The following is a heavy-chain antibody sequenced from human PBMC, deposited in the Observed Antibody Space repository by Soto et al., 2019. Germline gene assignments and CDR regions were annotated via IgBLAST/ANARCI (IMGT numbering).Heavy chain of an antibody. CDR3: ARNAILRCSSTSCYDGWFDP. J-gene: IGHJ5*02. Sequence: SETLSLTCTVSGGSISSSSYYWGWIRQPPGKGLEWIGSIYYSGSTYYNPSLKSRVTIPVDTSKHQFSLKLSSVTAADTAVYYCARNAILRCSSTSCYDGWFDPWGQGTLVTVSS. CDR2: IYYSGST. CDR1: GGSISSSSYY. D-gene: IGHD2-2*01. V-gene: IGHV4-39*01.